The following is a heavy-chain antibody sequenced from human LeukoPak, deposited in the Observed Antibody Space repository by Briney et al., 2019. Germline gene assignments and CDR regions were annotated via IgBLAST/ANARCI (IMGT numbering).Heavy chain of an antibody. J-gene: IGHJ5*02. CDR1: GGSISSSNW. CDR2: IYHSVST. Sequence: PSGTLSLTCAVSGGSISSSNWWSWVRQPPGKGLEWIGEIYHSVSTNYNPSLKSRVTISADKSKNQFSLKLSSVTAADTAVYYCARDLPYSSSIGPFDPWGQGTLVTVSS. D-gene: IGHD6-13*01. CDR3: ARDLPYSSSIGPFDP. V-gene: IGHV4-4*02.